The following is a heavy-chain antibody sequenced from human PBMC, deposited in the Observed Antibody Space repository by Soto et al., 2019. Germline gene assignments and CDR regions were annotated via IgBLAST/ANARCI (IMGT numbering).Heavy chain of an antibody. D-gene: IGHD3-9*01. CDR3: AVLRYFDWLPTDY. V-gene: IGHV1-18*01. CDR1: GYTFTSYC. CDR2: ISAYNGNT. J-gene: IGHJ4*02. Sequence: ASVKVSCKASGYTFTSYCNSWVRQAPGQGLEWMGWISAYNGNTNYAQKLQGRVTMTTDTSTSTAYMELRSLRSDDTAVYYCAVLRYFDWLPTDYWGQGTLVTVSS.